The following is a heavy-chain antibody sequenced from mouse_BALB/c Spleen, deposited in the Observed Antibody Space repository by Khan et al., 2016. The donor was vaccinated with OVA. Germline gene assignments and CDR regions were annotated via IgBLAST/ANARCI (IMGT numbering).Heavy chain of an antibody. CDR2: IDPANGNT. CDR1: GFNIKDTY. D-gene: IGHD4-1*01. V-gene: IGHV14-3*02. Sequence: VQLKESGAELVKPGASVKLSCTASGFNIKDTYMHWVKQRPEQGLEWSGRIDPANGNTKYDPKFQGKATITADTSSNQAYLQLSSLTTEDTAVYYCDRDYWDVLAYWGQGTLVTVSA. J-gene: IGHJ3*01. CDR3: DRDYWDVLAY.